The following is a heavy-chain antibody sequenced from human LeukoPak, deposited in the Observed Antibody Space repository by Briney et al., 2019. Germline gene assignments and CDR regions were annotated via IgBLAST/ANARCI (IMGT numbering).Heavy chain of an antibody. CDR2: IYTSGST. CDR1: GGSISSGSYY. V-gene: IGHV4-61*02. J-gene: IGHJ5*02. Sequence: PSQTLSLTCTVSGGSISSGSYYWSWIRQPAGKGLEWIGRIYTSGSTNYNPSLKSRVTISVDTSRNQFSLKLSSVTAADTAVYYCARGITYYDSSGFYRWGQGTLVTVSS. D-gene: IGHD3-22*01. CDR3: ARGITYYDSSGFYR.